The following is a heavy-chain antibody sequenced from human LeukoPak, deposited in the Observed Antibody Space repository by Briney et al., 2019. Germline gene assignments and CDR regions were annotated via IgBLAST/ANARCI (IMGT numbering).Heavy chain of an antibody. V-gene: IGHV3-43*02. CDR3: AKRSGAPNNFDY. CDR1: GFTFDEHA. Sequence: GGSLRLSCATSGFTFDEHAMHWVRQVPGRGLEWVSLISGDGANEYYADSVKGRFTISRDNSRNPLFLQMNSLRTEDTALYFCAKRSGAPNNFDYWGQGVLVTVSS. D-gene: IGHD1-1*01. J-gene: IGHJ4*02. CDR2: ISGDGANE.